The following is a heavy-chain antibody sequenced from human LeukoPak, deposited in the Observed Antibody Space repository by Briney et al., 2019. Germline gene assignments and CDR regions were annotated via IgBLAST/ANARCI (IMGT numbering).Heavy chain of an antibody. Sequence: PGGSLRLSCAASGFTFSSYAMSWVRQAPGKGLEWVSAISGSGGSTYYADSVKGRFTISRDNPKNTLYLQMNSLRAEDTAVYYCAKIRGYSSGRYYFDYWGQGTLVTVSS. V-gene: IGHV3-23*01. D-gene: IGHD6-19*01. J-gene: IGHJ4*02. CDR3: AKIRGYSSGRYYFDY. CDR1: GFTFSSYA. CDR2: ISGSGGST.